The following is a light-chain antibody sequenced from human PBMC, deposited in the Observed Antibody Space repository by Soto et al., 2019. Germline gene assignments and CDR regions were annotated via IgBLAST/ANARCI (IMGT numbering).Light chain of an antibody. Sequence: EVVLTQSPATLSVSPGERATLSCRASQTVNSDLAWYRHKPGQAPRLLIYAESARATGVPARFSGSGSGTEFTLTISSLQAEDFTIYFCQQYNYWYTFGQGTKLEIK. V-gene: IGKV3-15*01. CDR3: QQYNYWYT. CDR1: QTVNSD. CDR2: AES. J-gene: IGKJ2*01.